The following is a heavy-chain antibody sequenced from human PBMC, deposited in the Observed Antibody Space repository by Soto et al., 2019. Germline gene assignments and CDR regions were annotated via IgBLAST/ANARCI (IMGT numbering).Heavy chain of an antibody. CDR2: ISGSGGST. CDR3: AKESEEAFGYCSSTSCYGVDY. V-gene: IGHV3-23*01. CDR1: GFTFSSYA. D-gene: IGHD2-2*03. Sequence: GGSLRLSCAASGFTFSSYAMSWVRQAPGKGLEWVSAISGSGGSTYYADSVKGRFTISRDNSKNTLYLQMNSLRAEDTAVYYCAKESEEAFGYCSSTSCYGVDYWGQGTLVTVS. J-gene: IGHJ4*02.